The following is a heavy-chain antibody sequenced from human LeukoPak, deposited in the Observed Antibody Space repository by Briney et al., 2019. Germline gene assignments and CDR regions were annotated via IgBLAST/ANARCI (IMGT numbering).Heavy chain of an antibody. CDR2: IYYSEST. CDR1: GGSISSDY. CDR3: ASLPYSSSSGFDY. Sequence: SETLSLTCTVSGGSISSDYWSWIRQPPGKELAWIGYIYYSESTNYNPSLKSRVTISVDTSKNQFSLELSSVTAADTPVYYCASLPYSSSSGFDYWGQGTLVTVSS. V-gene: IGHV4-59*08. D-gene: IGHD6-13*01. J-gene: IGHJ4*02.